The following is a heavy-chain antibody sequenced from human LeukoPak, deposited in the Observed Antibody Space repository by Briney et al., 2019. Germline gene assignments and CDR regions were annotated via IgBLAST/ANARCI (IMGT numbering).Heavy chain of an antibody. CDR2: IYYSGST. D-gene: IGHD3-9*01. CDR3: ARSKDILTGYCFDY. CDR1: GGSISSYY. V-gene: IGHV4-59*01. J-gene: IGHJ4*02. Sequence: PSETLSLTCTVSGGSISSYYWSWIRQPPGKGLEWIGYIYYSGSTNYKSSLKSRVTISVDTSKNQFSLKLSSVPAADTAVYYCARSKDILTGYCFDYWGQGTLVTVSS.